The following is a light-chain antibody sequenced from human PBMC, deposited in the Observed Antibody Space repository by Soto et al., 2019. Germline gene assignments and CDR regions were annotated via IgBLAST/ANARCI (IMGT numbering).Light chain of an antibody. V-gene: IGKV1-39*01. CDR1: QSISNY. CDR2: AAF. CDR3: QQSYSTPWT. J-gene: IGKJ1*01. Sequence: DIQMTQSPSSLSASVGDRVTITCRASQSISNYLNWYQQKPGKAPKLLISAAFSLQSGVPSRFSGSGFGTDFTLTISSLQPEDFATYYCQQSYSTPWTFGQGTKVEIK.